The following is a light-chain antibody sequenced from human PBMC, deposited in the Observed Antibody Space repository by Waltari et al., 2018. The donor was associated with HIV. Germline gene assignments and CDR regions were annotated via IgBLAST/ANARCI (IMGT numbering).Light chain of an antibody. Sequence: DIVMTQSPDSLAGSLGERATINCKSSQSVLYSSNNKNYLAWYQQKPGQPPKLLIYWASTRESGVPDRFSGRGSGTDFTLTISSLQAEDVAVYYCQQYYSTPYTFGQGTKLEIK. CDR2: WAS. V-gene: IGKV4-1*01. J-gene: IGKJ2*01. CDR3: QQYYSTPYT. CDR1: QSVLYSSNNKNY.